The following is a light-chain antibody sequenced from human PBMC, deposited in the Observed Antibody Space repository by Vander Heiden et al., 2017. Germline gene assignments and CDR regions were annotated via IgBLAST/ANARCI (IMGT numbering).Light chain of an antibody. Sequence: DIQMTQSPSSLSASLGDRVTITCRASQNIGVYLNWYQQKPGKAPNLLIYIASSLQTGVPPRFSGSGSGIDFTLTISSLQPEDSATYYCQQTYTTPRTFGGGTKVEIK. CDR2: IAS. V-gene: IGKV1-39*01. CDR1: QNIGVY. CDR3: QQTYTTPRT. J-gene: IGKJ4*01.